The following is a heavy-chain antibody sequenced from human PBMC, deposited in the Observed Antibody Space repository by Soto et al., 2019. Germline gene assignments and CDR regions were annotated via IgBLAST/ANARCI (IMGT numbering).Heavy chain of an antibody. CDR3: AKDYLASSGPAAFDI. D-gene: IGHD3-3*02. Sequence: GGSLRLSCAAAGLTFSSYARSWISKAPGKGLEWVSAISGSGGSTYYADSVKGRFTISRDNSKNTLYLQMNSLRAEDTAVYYCAKDYLASSGPAAFDIWGQGTMVTVSS. J-gene: IGHJ3*02. CDR1: GLTFSSYA. V-gene: IGHV3-23*01. CDR2: ISGSGGST.